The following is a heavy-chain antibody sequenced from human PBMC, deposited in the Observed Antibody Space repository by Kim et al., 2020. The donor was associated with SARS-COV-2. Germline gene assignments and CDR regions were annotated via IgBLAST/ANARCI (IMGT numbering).Heavy chain of an antibody. D-gene: IGHD7-27*01. CDR1: GLSFSDYY. CDR3: ARSGNGDNAFGI. CDR2: ISTRGGSI. V-gene: IGHV3-11*01. J-gene: IGHJ4*02. Sequence: GGSLRLSCAASGLSFSDYYMNWVRQAPGKGLEWLSFISTRGGSIFYADSVEGRFTISRDNAKNSLYLQMNYLRDEDTAVYYCARSGNGDNAFGIWGQG.